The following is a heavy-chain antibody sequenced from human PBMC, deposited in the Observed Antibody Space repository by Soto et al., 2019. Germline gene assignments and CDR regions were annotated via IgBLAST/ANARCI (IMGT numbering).Heavy chain of an antibody. Sequence: PSETLSLTCTVSGGSISSSSYYWGWIRQPPGKGLEWIGSIYYSGSTYYNPSLKSRVTISVDTSKNQFSLKLSSVTAADTAVYYCARHSSGYDLDDAFDIWGQGTMVTVSS. CDR1: GGSISSSSYY. J-gene: IGHJ3*02. V-gene: IGHV4-39*01. CDR2: IYYSGST. D-gene: IGHD5-12*01. CDR3: ARHSSGYDLDDAFDI.